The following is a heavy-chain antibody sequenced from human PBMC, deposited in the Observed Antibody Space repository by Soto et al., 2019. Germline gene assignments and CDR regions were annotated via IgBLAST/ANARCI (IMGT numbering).Heavy chain of an antibody. J-gene: IGHJ3*01. CDR3: VRETKNAFDV. V-gene: IGHV3-23*01. CDR1: GFSFSYSA. CDR2: ISGNGGFT. Sequence: PGGSLRFSCAASGFSFSYSAMSWVRQAPGKGLECVSGISGNGGFTYYADSVKGRFIISRDNSKDTVDLQMNSLRADDTAVYYCVRETKNAFDVWGQGTVVTVSS.